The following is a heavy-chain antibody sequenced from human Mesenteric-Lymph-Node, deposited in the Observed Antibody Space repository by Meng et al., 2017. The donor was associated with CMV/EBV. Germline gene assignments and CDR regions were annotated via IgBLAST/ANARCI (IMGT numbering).Heavy chain of an antibody. D-gene: IGHD4-23*01. Sequence: TETLSLTCAVYGGSFSGYYWSWFRQTPGKGLEWIGEINHSGSTNYNPSLKSRVTMSVDTSVNQFSLNLNSVTAADTAVYYCARHNSHYFYYGMDVWGQGTTVTVSS. CDR3: ARHNSHYFYYGMDV. CDR2: INHSGST. CDR1: GGSFSGYY. J-gene: IGHJ6*02. V-gene: IGHV4-34*01.